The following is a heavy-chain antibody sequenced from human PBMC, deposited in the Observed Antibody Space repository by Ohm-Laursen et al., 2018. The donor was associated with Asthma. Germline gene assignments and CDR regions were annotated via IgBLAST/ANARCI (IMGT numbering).Heavy chain of an antibody. CDR2: LFPDGRRT. CDR1: GFIFSDYF. CDR3: ARGNVEGLL. V-gene: IGHV3-74*01. J-gene: IGHJ4*02. Sequence: SLRLSCAASGFIFSDYFMHWVRQRPGEGLVWISHLFPDGRRTNYADSVRGRLTISRDDAQNTVYLQTHSLRVDDTAVYFCARGNVEGLLWGQGTLVTVSS.